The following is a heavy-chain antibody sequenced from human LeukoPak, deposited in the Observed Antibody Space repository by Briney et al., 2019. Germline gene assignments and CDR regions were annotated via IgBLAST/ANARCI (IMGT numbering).Heavy chain of an antibody. CDR1: GFTFGNYA. V-gene: IGHV3-49*03. Sequence: PGGSLRLSCTASGFTFGNYAMSWFRQAPGKGLEWVGFIRSKAYGGTTEYAASVKGRFTISRDDSKSIAYLQMNSLKTEDTAVYYCTRDMVDEVFWSGYYYYMEVWGRGTTVTVSS. D-gene: IGHD3-3*01. CDR2: IRSKAYGGTT. CDR3: TRDMVDEVFWSGYYYYMEV. J-gene: IGHJ6*03.